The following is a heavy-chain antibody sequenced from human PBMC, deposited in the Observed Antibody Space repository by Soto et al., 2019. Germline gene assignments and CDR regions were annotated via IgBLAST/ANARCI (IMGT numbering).Heavy chain of an antibody. CDR2: IYYSGST. Sequence: SETLSLTCTVSGDSISAYSWGWVRQPPGKGLEWIGSIYYSGSTYYNPSLKSRVTISVDTSKNHFSLKLSSVTAADTAVYYCAKHLGESYFDCWGQGTLVTVSS. V-gene: IGHV4-39*01. CDR1: GDSISAYS. CDR3: AKHLGESYFDC. J-gene: IGHJ4*02.